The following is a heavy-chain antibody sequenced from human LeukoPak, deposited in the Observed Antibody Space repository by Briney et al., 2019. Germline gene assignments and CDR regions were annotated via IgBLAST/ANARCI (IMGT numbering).Heavy chain of an antibody. J-gene: IGHJ4*02. D-gene: IGHD5-18*01. CDR2: ISGSGGST. CDR3: ANGERYSYGYPDY. Sequence: GGSLRLSCAASGFTFSSYAMSWVRQAPGKGLEWVPAISGSGGSTYYADSVKGRFTISRDNSKNTLYLQMNGLRAEDTAVYYCANGERYSYGYPDYWGQGTLVTVSS. V-gene: IGHV3-23*01. CDR1: GFTFSSYA.